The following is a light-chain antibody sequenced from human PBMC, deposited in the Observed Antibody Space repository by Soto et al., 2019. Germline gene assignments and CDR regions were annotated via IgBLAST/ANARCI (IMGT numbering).Light chain of an antibody. V-gene: IGLV1-44*01. CDR2: TDN. J-gene: IGLJ2*01. CDR3: QSYDSSLSGFVL. CDR1: SSNIGINT. Sequence: QSVLTQPPSASGTPGQRVTISCSGSSSNIGINTVNWYQQVPGTAPKLLIYTDNQRPSGVPDRFSGSKSGTSASLAISGLQSEDEADYYCQSYDSSLSGFVLFGGVTKLTVL.